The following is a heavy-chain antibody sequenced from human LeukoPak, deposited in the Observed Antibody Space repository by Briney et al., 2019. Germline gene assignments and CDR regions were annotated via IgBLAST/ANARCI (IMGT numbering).Heavy chain of an antibody. CDR3: ARRDTDSGYDNYYFDY. J-gene: IGHJ4*02. Sequence: SETLSLTCTVSGGSISSYYWSWIRQPAGKGLEWIGRIYTSGSTNYNPSLKSRVTISVDTSKNQFSLKLSSVTAADTAVYYCARRDTDSGYDNYYFDYWGQGTLVTVSS. CDR1: GGSISSYY. CDR2: IYTSGST. D-gene: IGHD5-12*01. V-gene: IGHV4-4*07.